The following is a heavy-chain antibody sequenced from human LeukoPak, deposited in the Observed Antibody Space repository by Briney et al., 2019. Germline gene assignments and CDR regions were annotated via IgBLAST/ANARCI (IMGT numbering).Heavy chain of an antibody. J-gene: IGHJ4*02. CDR3: ARTAGNMVRGVLYYFDY. V-gene: IGHV4-59*01. D-gene: IGHD3-10*01. Sequence: SETLSLTCTVSGDSISNYYWSWIRQPPGKGLEWIGYIYYSGSTNSGSTNYNPSLKSRVTISVDTSKNQFSLKLSSVTAADTAVYYCARTAGNMVRGVLYYFDYWGQGTLVTVSS. CDR1: GDSISNYY. CDR2: IYYSGSTNSGST.